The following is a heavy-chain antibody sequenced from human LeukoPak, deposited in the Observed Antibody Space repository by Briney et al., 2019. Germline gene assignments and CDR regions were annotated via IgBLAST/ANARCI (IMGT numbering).Heavy chain of an antibody. CDR3: ARGNDYGDHVGIYFDS. J-gene: IGHJ4*02. CDR1: GFTFGSYW. D-gene: IGHD4-17*01. CDR2: IKQDESEK. Sequence: GSLRLSCAASGFTFGSYWMSWVRQAPGKGLEWVANIKQDESEKYYVDSVKGRFSISRDNARNSLYLQINSLRAEDTAVYHCARGNDYGDHVGIYFDSWGQGTLVTVSS. V-gene: IGHV3-7*03.